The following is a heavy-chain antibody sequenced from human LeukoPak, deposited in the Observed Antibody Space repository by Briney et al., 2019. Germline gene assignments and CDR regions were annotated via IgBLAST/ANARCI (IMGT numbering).Heavy chain of an antibody. CDR1: GGSISSSSYY. Sequence: SETLSLTCSVSGGSISSSSYYWACIRQPPGRGLEWIGNIYYSGSTYCNPSLKSRVTISVDTSKNQFSLKLSSVTAADTAVYYCARDSGLSGRLPIGAFDIWGQGTMVTVSS. D-gene: IGHD1-26*01. J-gene: IGHJ3*02. V-gene: IGHV4-39*07. CDR3: ARDSGLSGRLPIGAFDI. CDR2: IYYSGST.